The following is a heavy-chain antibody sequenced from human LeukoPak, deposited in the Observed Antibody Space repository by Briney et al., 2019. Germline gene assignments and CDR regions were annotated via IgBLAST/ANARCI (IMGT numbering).Heavy chain of an antibody. J-gene: IGHJ3*02. CDR1: GLTLSRNY. CDR2: IYSGGST. D-gene: IGHD2-2*01. CDR3: ARMCSSTSFNGGAFDI. Sequence: PGGSLRLSCAASGLTLSRNYMSWVRRAPGQGLEWVSLIYSGGSTIYGDSVKGRFTISRDNTKNTLFLHMNSVRAQRTAVYYCARMCSSTSFNGGAFDIWGQGTMVTVSS. V-gene: IGHV3-53*01.